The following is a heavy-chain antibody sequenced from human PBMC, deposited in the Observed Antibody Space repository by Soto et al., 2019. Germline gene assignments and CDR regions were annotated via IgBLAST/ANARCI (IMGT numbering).Heavy chain of an antibody. Sequence: ASVKVSCKASGYTFSSYGISWVRQAPGQGLEWMGWISAYNGNTNYAQKLQGRVTMTTDTSTSTAYMELRSLRSDDTAVYYCAKVGYSDYYCYYGMDVCGQGTTVTVYS. CDR1: GYTFSSYG. V-gene: IGHV1-18*01. D-gene: IGHD4-4*01. CDR2: ISAYNGNT. J-gene: IGHJ6*02. CDR3: AKVGYSDYYCYYGMDV.